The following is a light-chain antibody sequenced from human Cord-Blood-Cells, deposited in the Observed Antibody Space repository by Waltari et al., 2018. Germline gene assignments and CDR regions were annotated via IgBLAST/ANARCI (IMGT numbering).Light chain of an antibody. CDR1: SSDGGGYNY. J-gene: IGLJ2*01. CDR2: EVS. V-gene: IGLV2-14*01. Sequence: QSALTQPASVSGSPGQSITISCTGTSSDGGGYNYVSWSQQHPGKAPKLIIYEVSNRPSGVSNRFSGSKSGNTASLTISGLQAEDEADYYCSSYTSSSTLDVVFGGGTKLTVL. CDR3: SSYTSSSTLDVV.